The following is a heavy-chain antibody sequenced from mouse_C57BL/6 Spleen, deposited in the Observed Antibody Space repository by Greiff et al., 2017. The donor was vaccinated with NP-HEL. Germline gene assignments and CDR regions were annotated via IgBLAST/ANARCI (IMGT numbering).Heavy chain of an antibody. CDR1: GYTFTDYY. CDR3: ARDSNYVDY. J-gene: IGHJ2*01. CDR2: INPYNGGT. D-gene: IGHD2-5*01. Sequence: VQLQQSGPVLVKPGASVKMSCKASGYTFTDYYMNWVKQSHGKSLEWIGVINPYNGGTSYNQKFKGKATLTVDKSSSTAYMELNSLTSEDSAVYYCARDSNYVDYWGQGTTLTVSS. V-gene: IGHV1-19*01.